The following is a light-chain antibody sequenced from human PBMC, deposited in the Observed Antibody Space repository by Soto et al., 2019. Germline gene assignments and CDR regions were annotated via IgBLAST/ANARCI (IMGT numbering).Light chain of an antibody. Sequence: EIVLTQSPGTLSLSPGERATLSCRASQSVRSRFVAWYQQKPGQAPRLLMYGASSRATGIPDRFSGTGSGTDFTLNISRLEPADFAVDYCQQYGSSPYTFGLGTKLEIK. CDR2: GAS. CDR3: QQYGSSPYT. J-gene: IGKJ2*01. V-gene: IGKV3-20*01. CDR1: QSVRSRF.